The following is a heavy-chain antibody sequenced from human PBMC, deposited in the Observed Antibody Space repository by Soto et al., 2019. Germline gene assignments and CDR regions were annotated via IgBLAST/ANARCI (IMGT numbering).Heavy chain of an antibody. J-gene: IGHJ4*02. Sequence: SETLSLTCTVSGGSINSYYWIWIRQSAGKGLEWIGRVYSSGSTFYNPSLKSRLTMSVDTPNNQFSLKLSPVTAADTAVYSCARDKGDSRIDYWGLGTLVTVSS. V-gene: IGHV4-4*07. CDR1: GGSINSYY. CDR2: VYSSGST. D-gene: IGHD3-22*01. CDR3: ARDKGDSRIDY.